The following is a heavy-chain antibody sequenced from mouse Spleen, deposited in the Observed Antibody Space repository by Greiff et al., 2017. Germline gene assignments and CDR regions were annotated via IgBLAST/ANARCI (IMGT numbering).Heavy chain of an antibody. J-gene: IGHJ4*01. D-gene: IGHD2-14*01. CDR1: GFTFSSFG. V-gene: IGHV5-17*02. CDR3: ARDGNGYSYAMDY. CDR2: ISSGSSTI. Sequence: EVNLVESGGGLVQPGGSRKLSCAASGFTFSSFGMHWVRQAPEKGLEWVAYISSGSSTIYYADTVKGRFTISRDNPKNTLFLQMTSLRSEDTAMYYCARDGNGYSYAMDYWGQGTSVTVSS.